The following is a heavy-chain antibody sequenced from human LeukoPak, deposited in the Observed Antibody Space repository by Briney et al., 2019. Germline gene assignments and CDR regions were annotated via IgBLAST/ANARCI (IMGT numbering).Heavy chain of an antibody. D-gene: IGHD3-22*01. CDR1: GFSFSNYW. CDR2: ISSSGSTI. Sequence: PGGSLRLSCAASGFSFSNYWMNWVRQAPGKGLEWVSYISSSGSTIYYADSVKGRFTISRDNAKNSLYLQMNSLRAEDTAVYYCARAYYYDSSGSQFDYWGQGTLVTVSS. CDR3: ARAYYYDSSGSQFDY. J-gene: IGHJ4*02. V-gene: IGHV3-48*04.